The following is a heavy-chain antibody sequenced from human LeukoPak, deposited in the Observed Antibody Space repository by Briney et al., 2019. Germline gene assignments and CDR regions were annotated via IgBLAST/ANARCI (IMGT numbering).Heavy chain of an antibody. CDR3: ARGLPDLDY. CDR1: GFTFSSYS. V-gene: IGHV3-21*01. Sequence: GGSLRLSCAASGFTFSSYSMNWVRQAPGKGLEWVSSISSSSSYIYYADSVKGQFTISRDNAKNSLYLQMNSLRAGDTAVYYCARGLPDLDYWGQGTLVTVSS. J-gene: IGHJ4*02. CDR2: ISSSSSYI. D-gene: IGHD1-14*01.